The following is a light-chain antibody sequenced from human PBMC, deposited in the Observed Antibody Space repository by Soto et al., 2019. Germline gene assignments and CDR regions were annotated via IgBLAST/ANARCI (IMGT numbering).Light chain of an antibody. Sequence: ENGLTQSPGTLSLSPGERATLSCRASQSVSSSYLAWYQQKPGQAPRLLIFGASHRAPDIPDRFSGSGSGTDFTLTISRLEPEDFAVYYCQQRSSWPITFGQGTRLEIK. V-gene: IGKV3D-20*02. CDR3: QQRSSWPIT. CDR2: GAS. J-gene: IGKJ5*01. CDR1: QSVSSSY.